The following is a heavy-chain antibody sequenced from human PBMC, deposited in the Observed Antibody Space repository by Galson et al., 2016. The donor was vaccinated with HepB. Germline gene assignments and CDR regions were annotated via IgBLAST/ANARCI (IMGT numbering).Heavy chain of an antibody. CDR1: GFTFSNYW. V-gene: IGHV3-74*01. J-gene: IGHJ4*02. CDR3: VRHFDY. CDR2: INSDGSST. Sequence: SLRLSCAASGFTFSNYWIHWVRQAPGRGLVWVSRINSDGSSTIYADSVKGRFTISRDNAKNTVFLQMISLRVEDTAVYYCVRHFDYWGQGTLVAVSS.